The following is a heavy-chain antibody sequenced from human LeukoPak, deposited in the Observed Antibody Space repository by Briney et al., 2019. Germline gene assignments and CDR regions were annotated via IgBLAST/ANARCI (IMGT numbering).Heavy chain of an antibody. CDR1: GGSLSSYY. CDR3: ARQECSCCRENYFDY. D-gene: IGHD6-19*01. Sequence: PSETLSLTCTDSGGSLSSYYWSWIRQPPGKGLEWIGYIYYSGSTNYNPSLQSRVTTSAETSKDQFSLKLSSVTAADTAVYYCARQECSCCRENYFDYWGQGTLVTVSS. J-gene: IGHJ4*02. V-gene: IGHV4-59*01. CDR2: IYYSGST.